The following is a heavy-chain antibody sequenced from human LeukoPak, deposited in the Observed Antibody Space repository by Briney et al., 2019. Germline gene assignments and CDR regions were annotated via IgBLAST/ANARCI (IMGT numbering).Heavy chain of an antibody. Sequence: GGSLRLSCAASGFTVSSNYMSWVRQAPGKGLEWVSVIYSGGSTYYADSVKGRFTISRDNSKNTLYLQMNSLRAGDTAVYYCARDRGVTAGGYYYYYMDVWGKGTTVTVSS. CDR1: GFTVSSNY. D-gene: IGHD2-21*02. CDR3: ARDRGVTAGGYYYYYMDV. V-gene: IGHV3-53*01. CDR2: IYSGGST. J-gene: IGHJ6*03.